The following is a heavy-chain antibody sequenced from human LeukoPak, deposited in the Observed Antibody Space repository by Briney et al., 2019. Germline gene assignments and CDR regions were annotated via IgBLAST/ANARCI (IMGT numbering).Heavy chain of an antibody. CDR1: EFTFGSYA. CDR3: TTGGYGGQFDY. D-gene: IGHD5-12*01. CDR2: ISTSGGST. J-gene: IGHJ4*02. Sequence: PGGSLRLSCAASEFTFGSYAMQWVRQAPGKGLEWVSGISTSGGSTWYSDSVKGRFTSSRDNSKNTLYLQMNSLRDEDTAVYYCTTGGYGGQFDYWGQGTLVTVSS. V-gene: IGHV3-23*01.